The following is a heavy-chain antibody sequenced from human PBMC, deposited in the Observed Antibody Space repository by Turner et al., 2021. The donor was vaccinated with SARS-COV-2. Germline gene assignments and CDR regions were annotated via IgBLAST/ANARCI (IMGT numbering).Heavy chain of an antibody. D-gene: IGHD3-22*01. V-gene: IGHV1-69*04. CDR3: ARAKFYYYDSSGYQYYFDY. J-gene: IGHJ4*02. CDR2: IIPILGIA. CDR1: GGTFSSYA. Sequence: QVQLVQSGAEVKKPGSSVKVCCKASGGTFSSYAINWVRQAPGQGLEWMGRIIPILGIANYAQKFQGRVTITADKSTSTAYMELSSLRSEDTAVYYCARAKFYYYDSSGYQYYFDYWGQGTLVTVSS.